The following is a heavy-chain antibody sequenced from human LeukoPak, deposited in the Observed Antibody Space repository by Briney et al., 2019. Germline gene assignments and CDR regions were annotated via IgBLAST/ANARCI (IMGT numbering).Heavy chain of an antibody. CDR3: AKRGVGGDFDY. V-gene: IGHV1-46*01. J-gene: IGHJ4*02. Sequence: GPVKVSCKASGYTFTSYYMHWVRQAPGQGLEWMGIINPSGGSTSYAQKFQGRVTMTRDMSTSTVYMELSSLRSEDTAVYYCAKRGVGGDFDYWGQGTLVTVSS. D-gene: IGHD4-23*01. CDR2: INPSGGST. CDR1: GYTFTSYY.